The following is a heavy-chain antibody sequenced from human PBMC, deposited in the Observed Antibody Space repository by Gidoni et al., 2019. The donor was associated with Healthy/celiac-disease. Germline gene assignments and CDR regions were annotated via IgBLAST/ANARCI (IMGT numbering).Heavy chain of an antibody. J-gene: IGHJ6*02. CDR3: ACGYCTNGVCPYYDYGMDV. Sequence: QVQLAQSGAEVKKPGASVKVSCTASGYTFTSYGISWVRQAPGQGLEWMGWISAYTGNTNYAQKLQGRVTMTTDTSTSTAYMELRSLRSDDTAVYYCACGYCTNGVCPYYDYGMDVWGQGTTVTVSS. CDR2: ISAYTGNT. CDR1: GYTFTSYG. D-gene: IGHD2-8*01. V-gene: IGHV1-18*01.